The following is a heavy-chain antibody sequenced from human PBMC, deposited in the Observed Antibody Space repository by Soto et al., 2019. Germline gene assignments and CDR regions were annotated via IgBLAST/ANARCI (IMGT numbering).Heavy chain of an antibody. CDR3: ARVGYSYGDGMVFDY. Sequence: QLQLQESGPGLVKPSETLSLTCTVSGGSISSSSYYWGWIRQPPGKGLEWIGSIYYSGSTYYNPSLKSRVTISVDTPKSQSALKLGSVTAADTAVYYCARVGYSYGDGMVFDYWGQGTLVTVSS. D-gene: IGHD5-18*01. J-gene: IGHJ4*02. CDR1: GGSISSSSYY. V-gene: IGHV4-39*01. CDR2: IYYSGST.